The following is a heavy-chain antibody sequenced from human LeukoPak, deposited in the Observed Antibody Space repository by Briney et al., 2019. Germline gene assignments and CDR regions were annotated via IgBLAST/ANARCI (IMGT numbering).Heavy chain of an antibody. CDR2: IYYSGST. V-gene: IGHV4-39*07. J-gene: IGHJ3*02. D-gene: IGHD2-2*01. Sequence: SETLSLTCTVSGGSISSSSYYWGWIRQPPGKGLEWIGSIYYSGSTYYNPSLKSRVTISVDTSKNQFSLKLSSVTAADTAVYYCARHSAHASTNDAFDIWGQGTMVTVSS. CDR3: ARHSAHASTNDAFDI. CDR1: GGSISSSSYY.